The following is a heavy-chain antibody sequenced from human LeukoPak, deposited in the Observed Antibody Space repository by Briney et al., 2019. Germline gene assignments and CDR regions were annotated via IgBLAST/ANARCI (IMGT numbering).Heavy chain of an antibody. CDR1: GYTFTSYY. CDR2: INPNGGST. D-gene: IGHD2-21*02. Sequence: ASVKVSCKASGYTFTSYYMHWVRQAPGQGLEWMGIINPNGGSTSYAQKFQGRVTMTRDTSTSTVYMELSSLRSEDTAVYYCARDRGSKRVAYCGGDCYIGYFDLWGRGTLVTVSS. CDR3: ARDRGSKRVAYCGGDCYIGYFDL. J-gene: IGHJ2*01. V-gene: IGHV1-46*01.